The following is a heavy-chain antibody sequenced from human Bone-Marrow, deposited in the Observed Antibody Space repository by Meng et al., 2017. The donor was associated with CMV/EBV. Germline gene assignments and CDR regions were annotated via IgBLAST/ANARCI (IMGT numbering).Heavy chain of an antibody. J-gene: IGHJ4*02. CDR3: ARDPQFWSGSYSDY. CDR2: ISTYNGNT. V-gene: IGHV1-18*01. CDR1: GYTFTSYG. Sequence: ASVKVSCKASGYTFTSYGINWVRQAPGQGLEWMGWISTYNGNTNYAQNLQGRVTMTTDTSTRIAYMGLRSLRSDDTAVYYCARDPQFWSGSYSDYWGQGTLVTVSS. D-gene: IGHD3-3*01.